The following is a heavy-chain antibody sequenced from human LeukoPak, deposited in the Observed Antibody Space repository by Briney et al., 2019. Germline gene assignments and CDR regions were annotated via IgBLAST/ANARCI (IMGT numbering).Heavy chain of an antibody. CDR2: INPSGGST. CDR1: GYTFTSYY. J-gene: IGHJ4*02. Sequence: GASVKVSCKASGYTFTSYYMHWVRQAPGQGLEWMGIINPSGGSTNYAQKFQGRVTMTRDTSTSTVYMELSSLRSDDTAFYYCAKDHGSGSYYNLPDYWGQGTLVTVSS. CDR3: AKDHGSGSYYNLPDY. D-gene: IGHD3-10*01. V-gene: IGHV1-46*01.